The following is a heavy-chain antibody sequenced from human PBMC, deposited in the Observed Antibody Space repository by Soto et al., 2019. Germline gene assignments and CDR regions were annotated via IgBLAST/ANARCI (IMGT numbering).Heavy chain of an antibody. Sequence: EVQLLESGGGLVQPGGSLRLSCAASGFTFSSYAMSWVRQAPGKGLEWVSAISGSGGSTYYADSVKGRFTISRDNSKNTLYLQMNSLRAEDTAVCYCANNLIVGAKGADYWGQGTLVTVSS. CDR2: ISGSGGST. D-gene: IGHD1-26*01. CDR1: GFTFSSYA. V-gene: IGHV3-23*01. CDR3: ANNLIVGAKGADY. J-gene: IGHJ4*02.